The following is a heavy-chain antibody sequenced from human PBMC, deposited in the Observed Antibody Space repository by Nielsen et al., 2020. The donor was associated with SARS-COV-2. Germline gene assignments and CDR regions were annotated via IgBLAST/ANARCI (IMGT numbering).Heavy chain of an antibody. J-gene: IGHJ6*03. D-gene: IGHD2-2*01. CDR2: VSNSGSI. CDR3: ARGDLVVVPSPILGLVPFFYYFFLDV. V-gene: IGHV4-4*02. CDR1: GGSVSSNDW. Sequence: SETLSLTCAVSGGSVSSNDWWTWVRKSPEQGLEWIGEVSNSGSINYNQSLKSRVTLSMDKSKSKFSLRLTSVSGADTAVYFCARGDLVVVPSPILGLVPFFYYFFLDVWGKGTTVIVSS.